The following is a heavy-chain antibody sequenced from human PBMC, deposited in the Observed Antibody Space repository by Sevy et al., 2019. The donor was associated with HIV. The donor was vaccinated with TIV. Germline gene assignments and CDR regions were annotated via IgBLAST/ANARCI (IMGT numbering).Heavy chain of an antibody. Sequence: GGSLRLSCAASGFTFSSYWMSWVRQAPGKGLEWVSAIYAGGNTYYADSVKGRFTISRDNSKNTVYLQMNSLRVEDTAVYYCARETLSGYNLWGQGTLVTVSS. J-gene: IGHJ4*02. V-gene: IGHV3-53*01. D-gene: IGHD5-12*01. CDR2: IYAGGNT. CDR3: ARETLSGYNL. CDR1: GFTFSSYW.